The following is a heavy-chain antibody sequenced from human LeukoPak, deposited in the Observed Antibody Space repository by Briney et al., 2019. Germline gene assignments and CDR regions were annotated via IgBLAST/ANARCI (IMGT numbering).Heavy chain of an antibody. CDR2: FDPEDGET. V-gene: IGHV1-24*01. D-gene: IGHD3-22*01. J-gene: IGHJ4*02. CDR3: ATLSGYYSPCFDY. CDR1: GYTLTELS. Sequence: GASGKVSCKVAGYTLTELSMHWVRQAPGKGVEWMGGFDPEDGETIYAQKFQGRVTMTEDTSTDTAYMELSSLRSEDTAVYYCATLSGYYSPCFDYWGQGTLVTVSS.